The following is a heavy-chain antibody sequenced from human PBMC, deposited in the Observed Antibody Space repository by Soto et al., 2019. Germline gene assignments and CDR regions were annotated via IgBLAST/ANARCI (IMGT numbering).Heavy chain of an antibody. CDR2: ILPIFGTA. CDR1: GGTFSSYA. Sequence: QVQLVQSGAEVKKPGSSVKVSCKASGGTFSSYAISWVRQAPGQGLEWRGGILPIFGTANYAQKFQGRVTITADESTNTAYMELSSLRSEDTAVYYCASLQYDSSGSNLDYCGQGTLVTVSS. J-gene: IGHJ4*02. V-gene: IGHV1-69*01. CDR3: ASLQYDSSGSNLDY. D-gene: IGHD3-22*01.